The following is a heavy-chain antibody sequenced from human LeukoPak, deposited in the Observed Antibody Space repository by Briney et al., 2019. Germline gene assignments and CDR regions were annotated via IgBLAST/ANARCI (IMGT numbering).Heavy chain of an antibody. D-gene: IGHD5-12*01. J-gene: IGHJ6*02. CDR3: ARARGDYDSYYYYYYGMDV. CDR1: GGTFSSYA. CDR2: IIPIFGTT. Sequence: ASVMVSCKASGGTFSSYAISWVRQAPGQGLEWMGGIIPIFGTTNYAQKFQGRVTITADESTSTAYMELSSLRSEDTAVYYCARARGDYDSYYYYYYGMDVWGQGTTVTVSS. V-gene: IGHV1-69*13.